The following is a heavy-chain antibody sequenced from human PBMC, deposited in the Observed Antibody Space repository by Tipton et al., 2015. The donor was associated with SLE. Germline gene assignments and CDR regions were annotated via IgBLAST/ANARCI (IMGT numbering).Heavy chain of an antibody. Sequence: QLVQSGAVVKKPGESLRISCKGSGYSFTSHWISWVRQMSGKGLEWMGRIDPSDSYTNYSPSFQGHVTISADKSIRTAYLQWSSLKASDTAIYYCARHAYCGGDCYSAGMDVWGQGTTVTVSS. CDR3: ARHAYCGGDCYSAGMDV. D-gene: IGHD2-21*01. CDR1: GYSFTSHW. CDR2: IDPSDSYT. V-gene: IGHV5-10-1*01. J-gene: IGHJ6*02.